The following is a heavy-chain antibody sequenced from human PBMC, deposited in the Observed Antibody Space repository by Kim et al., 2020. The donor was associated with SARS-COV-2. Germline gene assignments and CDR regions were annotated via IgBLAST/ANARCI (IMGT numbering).Heavy chain of an antibody. CDR2: ISNDGDIK. Sequence: GGSLRLSCAASGFTFSSYGMHWVRQAPGKGLEWVAVISNDGDIKYITDSVRGRFTISRDNSMNTVYLQMNSLRPEVTAVYYCAKDRSSSWAFDYWGQGTLVTVSS. CDR3: AKDRSSSWAFDY. J-gene: IGHJ4*02. D-gene: IGHD6-13*01. CDR1: GFTFSSYG. V-gene: IGHV3-30*18.